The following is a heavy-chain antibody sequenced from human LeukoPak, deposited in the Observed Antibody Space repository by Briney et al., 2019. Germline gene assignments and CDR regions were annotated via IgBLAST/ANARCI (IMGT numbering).Heavy chain of an antibody. CDR1: GFTVSSNY. J-gene: IGHJ4*02. V-gene: IGHV3-53*01. CDR2: IYSGGST. CDR3: ASLITIVRGVIRAYFDY. Sequence: PGGSLRLSCAAPGFTVSSNYMSWVRPAPGQGLGWVSVIYSGGSTYYADTLKGRFTIPRDNSKNTLYLQMNSLRAEDTAVDYCASLITIVRGVIRAYFDYWGQGTLVTVSS. D-gene: IGHD3-10*01.